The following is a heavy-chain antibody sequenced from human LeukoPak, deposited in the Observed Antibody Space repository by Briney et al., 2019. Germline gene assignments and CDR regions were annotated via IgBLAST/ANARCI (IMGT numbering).Heavy chain of an antibody. J-gene: IGHJ5*02. V-gene: IGHV3-7*01. Sequence: GGSLRLSCAASGIIITSYWMSWVRQTPGKGLEWVANIKQDGSEKNYVDSVKGRFTTFRDNARNSLYLQMNSLRAEDTAVYYCASHSYGYNHWGQGTLVIVSS. CDR1: GIIITSYW. CDR2: IKQDGSEK. D-gene: IGHD3-16*01. CDR3: ASHSYGYNH.